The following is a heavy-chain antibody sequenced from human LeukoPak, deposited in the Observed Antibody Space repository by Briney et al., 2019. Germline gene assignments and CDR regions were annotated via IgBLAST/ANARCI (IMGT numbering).Heavy chain of an antibody. CDR3: AKDQGNDYGDQLHY. J-gene: IGHJ4*02. CDR2: IHGSGGKT. Sequence: PGGSLRLSCTASGFSFSTFAMTWVRQAPGKGLEWVSAIHGSGGKTYYADSVKGRFIISRDNSKNTVYLQMNRLRAEDMAIYHCAKDQGNDYGDQLHYWGQGTLVTVSS. CDR1: GFSFSTFA. D-gene: IGHD4/OR15-4a*01. V-gene: IGHV3-23*01.